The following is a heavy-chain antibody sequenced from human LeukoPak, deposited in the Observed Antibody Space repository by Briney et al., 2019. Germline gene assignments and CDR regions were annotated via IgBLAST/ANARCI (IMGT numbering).Heavy chain of an antibody. CDR1: GGSISSYY. J-gene: IGHJ6*03. D-gene: IGHD4-11*01. V-gene: IGHV4-59*01. CDR3: ASTIRLQNYYYYYMDV. Sequence: SETLSLTCTVSGGSISSYYWSWIRQPPGKGLEWIGYIYYSGGTNYNPSLKSRVTISVDTSKNQFSLKLSSVTAADTAVYYCASTIRLQNYYYYYMDVWGKGTTVTVSS. CDR2: IYYSGGT.